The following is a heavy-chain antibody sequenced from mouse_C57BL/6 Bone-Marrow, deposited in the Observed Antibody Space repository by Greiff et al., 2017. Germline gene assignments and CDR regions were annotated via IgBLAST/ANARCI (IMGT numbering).Heavy chain of an antibody. CDR3: ARVPTVVALYAMDY. CDR1: GFTFSSYA. J-gene: IGHJ4*01. CDR2: ISDGGSYT. Sequence: DVMLVESGGGLVKPGGSLKLSCAASGFTFSSYAMSWVRQTPEKRLEWVATISDGGSYTYYPDNVKGRFTISRDNAKNNLYLQMSHLKSEDTAMYYCARVPTVVALYAMDYWGQGTSVTVSS. D-gene: IGHD1-1*01. V-gene: IGHV5-4*03.